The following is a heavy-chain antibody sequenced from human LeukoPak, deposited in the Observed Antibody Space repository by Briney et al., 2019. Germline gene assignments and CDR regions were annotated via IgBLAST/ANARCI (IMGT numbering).Heavy chain of an antibody. D-gene: IGHD5-12*01. Sequence: KASETLSLTCDVSGGSVTSTNWWTWVRQPPGKGLEWIGYIYYSGSTNYNPSLKSRVTISVDTSKNQFSLKLSSVTAADTAVYYCARGADYSSLDYWGQGTLLTVSS. CDR1: GGSVTSTNW. J-gene: IGHJ4*02. CDR3: ARGADYSSLDY. V-gene: IGHV4-4*02. CDR2: IYYSGST.